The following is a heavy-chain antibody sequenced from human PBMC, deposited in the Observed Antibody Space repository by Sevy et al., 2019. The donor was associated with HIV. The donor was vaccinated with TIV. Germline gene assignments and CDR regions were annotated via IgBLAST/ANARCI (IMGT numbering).Heavy chain of an antibody. CDR1: GYTFTDYY. Sequence: ASVKVSCKASGYTFTDYYIHRVRQAPGQGLEWMGWINPKSGGTNYAQKFHGRVTMTRDTSISTAYMELSRLGSDDTAVYYCARVVEPAGIDPYYYGVDVWGPGATVTVSS. CDR2: INPKSGGT. CDR3: ARVVEPAGIDPYYYGVDV. V-gene: IGHV1-2*02. J-gene: IGHJ6*02. D-gene: IGHD2-2*02.